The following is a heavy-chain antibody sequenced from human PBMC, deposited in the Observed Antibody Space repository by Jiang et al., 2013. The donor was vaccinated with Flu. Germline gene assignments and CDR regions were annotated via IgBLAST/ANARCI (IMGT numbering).Heavy chain of an antibody. CDR3: ARRSTNWPHYYFDL. V-gene: IGHV5-51*03. CDR1: GYNFSKYW. CDR2: IYPGDSDT. J-gene: IGHJ2*01. Sequence: GAEVKKPGESLKISCKGSGYNFSKYWIGWVRQMPGKGLEWMGLIYPGDSDTKYSPSFQGQVTISVDKSINTAYLQWSSLKTSDTAMYYCARRSTNWPHYYFDLWGRGTLVSVSS. D-gene: IGHD7-27*01.